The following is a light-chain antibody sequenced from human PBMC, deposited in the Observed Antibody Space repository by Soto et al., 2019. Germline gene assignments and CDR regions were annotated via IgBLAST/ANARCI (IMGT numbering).Light chain of an antibody. J-gene: IGLJ2*01. V-gene: IGLV6-57*03. Sequence: NFMLTQPHSVSESPGKTVTISCTRSSGSIASNYVQWYQQRPGSAPTTVIYEDNHRPSGVPDRFSGSIDSSSNSATLTNSGLKTEDEADYYCQSYDSSNAVVFGGGTKVTVL. CDR2: EDN. CDR1: SGSIASNY. CDR3: QSYDSSNAVV.